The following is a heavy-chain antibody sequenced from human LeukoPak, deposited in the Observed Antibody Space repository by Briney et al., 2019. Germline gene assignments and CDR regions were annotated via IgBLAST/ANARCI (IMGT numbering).Heavy chain of an antibody. D-gene: IGHD1-26*01. V-gene: IGHV4-31*03. J-gene: IGHJ4*02. CDR3: ASGRGYSGSFFYYFDS. CDR1: GGSISSGGYY. Sequence: PSQTLSLTCTVSGGSISSGGYYWSWIRQHPGKGLEWIGYIYYSGSTYYNPSLKSRVTISVDTSKNQFSLKLSSVTAADTAVYFCASGRGYSGSFFYYFDSWGQGTLATVSS. CDR2: IYYSGST.